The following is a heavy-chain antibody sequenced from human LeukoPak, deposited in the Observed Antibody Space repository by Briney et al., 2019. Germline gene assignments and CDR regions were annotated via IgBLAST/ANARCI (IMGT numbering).Heavy chain of an antibody. CDR2: TSSDLNVK. CDR3: AREGYYGSGSPPSLYFDY. J-gene: IGHJ4*02. Sequence: GGSLRLSCTASGFIFNDAWMFWVRQAPGKGLEWVAVTSSDLNVKLYADSVKGRFTISRDNSRSTLYLQMNSLRPEDTAIYYCAREGYYGSGSPPSLYFDYWGQGTLVTVSS. CDR1: GFIFNDAW. V-gene: IGHV3-30*03. D-gene: IGHD3-10*01.